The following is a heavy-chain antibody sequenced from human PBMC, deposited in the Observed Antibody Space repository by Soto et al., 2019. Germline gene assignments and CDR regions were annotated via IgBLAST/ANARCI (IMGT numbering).Heavy chain of an antibody. CDR1: GGSICSYY. CDR2: VSYSGST. Sequence: SETLSLTCTVSGGSICSYYWSWIRQPPGKGLEWIGYVSYSGSTDYHPSLKSRVSISIDTSKNQFSLKMISVTAADTAVYYCARSYYDILTGYSGWFDPWGQGTLVTVSS. J-gene: IGHJ5*02. CDR3: ARSYYDILTGYSGWFDP. D-gene: IGHD3-9*01. V-gene: IGHV4-59*01.